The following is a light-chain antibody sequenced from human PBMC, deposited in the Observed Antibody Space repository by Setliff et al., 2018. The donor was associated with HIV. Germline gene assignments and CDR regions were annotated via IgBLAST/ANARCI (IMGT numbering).Light chain of an antibody. V-gene: IGLV2-23*01. CDR1: SNDVGRYDL. J-gene: IGLJ2*01. CDR3: CSYAGSTTVV. Sequence: QSVLTQPASVSGSPGQSITISCTGTSNDVGRYDLVSWYQQHPGKAPKLMIYEGSERPSGVSNRFSGSKSGNTASLTISGLQAEDEADYYCCSYAGSTTVVFGGGTKVTVL. CDR2: EGS.